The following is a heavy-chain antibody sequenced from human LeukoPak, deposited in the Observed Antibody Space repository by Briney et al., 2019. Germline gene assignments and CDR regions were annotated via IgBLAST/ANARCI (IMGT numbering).Heavy chain of an antibody. V-gene: IGHV3-23*01. CDR3: AKAASRFWDCTGGSCSGYFFDY. CDR2: ISGGSSGNT. D-gene: IGHD2-15*01. CDR1: GFTFSGYA. J-gene: IGHJ4*02. Sequence: GGSLGLSCAASGFTFSGYAMSWVRQAPGKGLEWVSTISGGSSGNTYYADSVKGRFTISRDSSKNTLFLQMNSLRAEDTAVYYCAKAASRFWDCTGGSCSGYFFDYWGQGTLVTVSS.